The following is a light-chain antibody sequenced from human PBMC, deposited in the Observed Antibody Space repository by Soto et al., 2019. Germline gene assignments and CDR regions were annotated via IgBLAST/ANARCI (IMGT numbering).Light chain of an antibody. CDR1: EGISSY. Sequence: AIRMTQSPSSFSASTGDRVTITCRASEGISSYLAWYQQKPGKAPKLLIYAACTLQSGVPSRFSGSGSGTDFTLTISCLQSEDFATYYFQQYYTYPLTFGQGTKVGIK. CDR3: QQYYTYPLT. CDR2: AAC. V-gene: IGKV1-8*01. J-gene: IGKJ1*01.